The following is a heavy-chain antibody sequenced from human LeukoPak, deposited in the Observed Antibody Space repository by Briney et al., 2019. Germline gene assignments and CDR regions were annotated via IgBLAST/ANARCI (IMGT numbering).Heavy chain of an antibody. D-gene: IGHD6-19*01. CDR3: AASGQWGRIDY. CDR2: IVVGSGNT. CDR1: GFTFTSSA. Sequence: GASVKVSCKAPGFTFTSSAMQWVRQARGQRLEWIGWIVVGSGNTNYAQKFQERVTITRDMSTSTAYMELSSLRSEDTAVYYCAASGQWGRIDYWGQGTLVTVSS. V-gene: IGHV1-58*02. J-gene: IGHJ4*02.